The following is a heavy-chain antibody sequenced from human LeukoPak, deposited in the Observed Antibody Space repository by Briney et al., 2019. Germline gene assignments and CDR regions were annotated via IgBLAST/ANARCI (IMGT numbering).Heavy chain of an antibody. J-gene: IGHJ4*02. CDR3: AREGGFYRPLDY. CDR1: GGSVTSTIW. V-gene: IGHV4-4*02. CDR2: VPLAGRT. D-gene: IGHD3-3*01. Sequence: SETLSLTRGVSGGSVTSTIWWTWVRQPPGKGLEGIGEVPLAGRTNYNPTLKRRRTMSVSLCENHVSLKLTSMTAADTAVYYWAREGGFYRPLDYSGQGTLVTV.